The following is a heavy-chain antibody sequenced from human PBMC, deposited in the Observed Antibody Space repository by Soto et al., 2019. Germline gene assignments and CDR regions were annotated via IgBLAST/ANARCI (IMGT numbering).Heavy chain of an antibody. CDR1: GYTFTTYG. J-gene: IGHJ4*02. CDR2: INTYNGNT. D-gene: IGHD6-19*01. Sequence: QVQLVQSGAEVKKPGASVKVSCKASGYTFTTYGISWVRQAPGQGLEWMGWINTYNGNTNYAQNLQARVTMTTDTSTRTAYMELRSLRSDDTAVYYCARETVAGRPGFDYWGQGTLVTVSS. CDR3: ARETVAGRPGFDY. V-gene: IGHV1-18*01.